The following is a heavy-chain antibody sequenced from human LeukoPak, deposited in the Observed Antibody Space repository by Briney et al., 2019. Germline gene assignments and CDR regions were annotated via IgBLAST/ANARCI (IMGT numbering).Heavy chain of an antibody. CDR2: IYYSGST. CDR1: GGSISSYY. Sequence: SETLSPTCTVSGGSISSYYWSWIRQPPGKGLEWIGYIYYSGSTNYNPSLKSRVTISVDTSKNQFSLKLSSVTAADTAVYYCAREEDSSGYYTGYWGQGTLVTVSS. V-gene: IGHV4-59*12. CDR3: AREEDSSGYYTGY. D-gene: IGHD3-22*01. J-gene: IGHJ4*02.